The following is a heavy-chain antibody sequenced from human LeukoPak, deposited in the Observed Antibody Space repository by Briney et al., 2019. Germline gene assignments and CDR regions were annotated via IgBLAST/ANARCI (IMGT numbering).Heavy chain of an antibody. D-gene: IGHD2-15*01. CDR3: VRGGYCSGGTCYKWNAFDI. Sequence: PGGSLRLSCAASGFTFSSYSMNWVRQAPGKGLEWVSSIISSSSYIYYADSVKGRFTISRDNAKNSVYLQMNSLRAEDTASYYCVRGGYCSGGTCYKWNAFDIWGQGTMVTVSS. J-gene: IGHJ3*02. CDR2: IISSSSYI. V-gene: IGHV3-21*01. CDR1: GFTFSSYS.